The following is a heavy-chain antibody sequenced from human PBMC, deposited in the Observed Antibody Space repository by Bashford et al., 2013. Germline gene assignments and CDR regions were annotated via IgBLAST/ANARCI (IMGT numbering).Heavy chain of an antibody. CDR2: SIRMGAP. V-gene: IGHV4-4*02. CDR1: GDSISSDNW. CDR3: ARSFDRSIGWSYYFDY. Sequence: SETLSLTCAVSGDSISSDNWWTWVRQSPREGTGVDWGKSIRMGAPTTSRPLRRRVTISMDKSNEPVLPGSDFCDRCGHGLYYCARSFDRSIGWSYYFDYWGQGTLVTVSS. D-gene: IGHD6-19*01. J-gene: IGHJ4*02.